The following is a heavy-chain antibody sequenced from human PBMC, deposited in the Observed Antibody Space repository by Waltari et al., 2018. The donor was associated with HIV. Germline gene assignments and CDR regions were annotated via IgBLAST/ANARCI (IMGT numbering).Heavy chain of an antibody. V-gene: IGHV3-21*01. D-gene: IGHD3-16*01. CDR1: GFTFSSYS. CDR3: ARALGEMATKNGF. Sequence: EVQLVESGGGLVKPGGSLRLSCAASGFTFSSYSMNWVRQAPGKGLEWVSSISSSSSYIYYADSVKGRFTISRDNAKNSLYLQMNSLRAEDTAVYYCARALGEMATKNGFWGQGTMVTVSS. CDR2: ISSSSSYI. J-gene: IGHJ3*01.